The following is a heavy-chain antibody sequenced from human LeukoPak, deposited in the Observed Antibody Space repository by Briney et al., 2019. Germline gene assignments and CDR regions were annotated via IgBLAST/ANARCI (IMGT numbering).Heavy chain of an antibody. CDR3: ARHGTGQKAFDI. Sequence: KPSETLSLTCTVSASSISDSYWSWSRHSPGKGLEWAGQIHYSGGTIYNPSLRGRVTISLDTSKTLLSLELSSVTATDTAVYYCARHGTGQKAFDIWGHGTTVTVSS. CDR1: ASSISDSY. D-gene: IGHD1-14*01. CDR2: IHYSGGT. V-gene: IGHV4-59*08. J-gene: IGHJ3*02.